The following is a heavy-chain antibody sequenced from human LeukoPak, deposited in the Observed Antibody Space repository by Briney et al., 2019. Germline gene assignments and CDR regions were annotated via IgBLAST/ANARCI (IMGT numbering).Heavy chain of an antibody. J-gene: IGHJ3*02. V-gene: IGHV3-74*01. D-gene: IGHD2-15*01. CDR3: ARSRDIPDAFDI. CDR1: GFTFSSYW. Sequence: GGSLRLSCAASGFTFSSYWMHWVRQAPGKGLVWVSRINSDGSSTSYADSVKGRFTISRHNSKNTLYLQMNSLRAEDTAVYYCARSRDIPDAFDIWGQGTMVTVSS. CDR2: INSDGSST.